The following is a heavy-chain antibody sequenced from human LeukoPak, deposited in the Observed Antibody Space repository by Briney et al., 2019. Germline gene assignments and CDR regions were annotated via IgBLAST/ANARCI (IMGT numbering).Heavy chain of an antibody. Sequence: ASVKVSCKASGYTFTSYYIHWVRQAPGHGLEWMGIINPNGGSPSYAQKFQGRVTMTRDTSTSTVYMELSSLRSEDTAVYYCARGHAWFGEHDWFDPWGQGTLVTVSS. CDR2: INPNGGSP. J-gene: IGHJ5*02. V-gene: IGHV1-46*01. CDR3: ARGHAWFGEHDWFDP. CDR1: GYTFTSYY. D-gene: IGHD3-10*01.